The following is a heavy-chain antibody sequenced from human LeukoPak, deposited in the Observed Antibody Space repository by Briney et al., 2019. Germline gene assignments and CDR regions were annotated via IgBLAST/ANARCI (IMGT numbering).Heavy chain of an antibody. Sequence: SQTLSLTCAISGDSVSSNNAAWNWIRQSPSRGLEWLGRTYYRSKWFNDYAVSVKSRITINPDTSKNQFSLQLNSVTPEDTAVYYCARENTLVRGTRNPFDYWGQGTLVTVSS. CDR1: GDSVSSNNAA. J-gene: IGHJ4*02. CDR2: TYYRSKWFN. D-gene: IGHD3-10*01. V-gene: IGHV6-1*01. CDR3: ARENTLVRGTRNPFDY.